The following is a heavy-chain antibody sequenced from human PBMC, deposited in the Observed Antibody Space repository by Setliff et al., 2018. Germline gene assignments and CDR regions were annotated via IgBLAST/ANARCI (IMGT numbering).Heavy chain of an antibody. Sequence: GGSLRLSCAASGFTVSSNYMTWVRQAPGKGLEWVSLIYSGGTTYYADSVKGRFIISGHNSKNTLYLQMNSLRTEDTALYYCAQVGYQLLWAKDHNDLYYYMDVWGKGTTVTVSS. CDR1: GFTVSSNY. CDR3: AQVGYQLLWAKDHNDLYYYMDV. D-gene: IGHD2-2*01. V-gene: IGHV3-53*04. J-gene: IGHJ6*03. CDR2: IYSGGTT.